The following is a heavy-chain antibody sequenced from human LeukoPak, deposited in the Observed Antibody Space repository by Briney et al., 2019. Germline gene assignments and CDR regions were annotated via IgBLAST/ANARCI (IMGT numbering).Heavy chain of an antibody. CDR2: IIPIFGTA. CDR1: GGTFSSYA. CDR3: ARDGCGGDCYQGN. V-gene: IGHV1-69*06. J-gene: IGHJ4*02. Sequence: ASVKVSCKASGGTFSSYAISWVRQAPGQGLEWMGGIIPIFGTANYAQKFQGRVTITADKSTSTAYMELSSLRSEDTAVYYCARDGCGGDCYQGNWGQGTLVTVSS. D-gene: IGHD2-21*02.